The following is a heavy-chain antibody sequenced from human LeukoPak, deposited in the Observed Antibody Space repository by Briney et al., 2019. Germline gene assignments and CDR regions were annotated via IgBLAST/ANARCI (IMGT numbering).Heavy chain of an antibody. CDR3: ASIIGYCSGGSCRTDY. V-gene: IGHV1-69*05. Sequence: SVKLSCKASGGTFSSYAISWVRQAPGQGLEWMGGIIPIVGTANYAQKFQGRVTITTDESTNTAYLELSSLRSEDTAVYYCASIIGYCSGGSCRTDYWGQGTLVTVSS. CDR2: IIPIVGTA. CDR1: GGTFSSYA. J-gene: IGHJ4*02. D-gene: IGHD2-15*01.